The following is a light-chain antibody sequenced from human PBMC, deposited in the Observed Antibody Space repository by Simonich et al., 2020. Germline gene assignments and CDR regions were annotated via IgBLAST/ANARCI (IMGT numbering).Light chain of an antibody. CDR1: QSVSSSY. J-gene: IGKJ1*01. Sequence: TQSPPTLSASVGDRVTITCRASQSVSSSYLAWYQQKPGQAPRLLIYGASSRATGIPDRFSGSGSGTDFTLTISRLEPEDFAVYYCQQYGSSPPTFGQGTKVEIK. V-gene: IGKV3-20*01. CDR3: QQYGSSPPT. CDR2: GAS.